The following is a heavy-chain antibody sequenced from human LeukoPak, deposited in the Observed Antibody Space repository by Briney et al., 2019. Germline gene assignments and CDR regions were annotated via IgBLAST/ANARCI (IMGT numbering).Heavy chain of an antibody. V-gene: IGHV3-33*06. D-gene: IGHD1-26*01. CDR3: AKARGGRYTGGFDY. J-gene: IGHJ4*02. Sequence: GGSLRLSCAASGFTFSSYGMHWVRRAPGKGLEWVAVIWYDGSNKYYADSVEGRFTISRDNSKNTLYLQMNSLRAEDTAVYYCAKARGGRYTGGFDYWGQGTLVTVSS. CDR1: GFTFSSYG. CDR2: IWYDGSNK.